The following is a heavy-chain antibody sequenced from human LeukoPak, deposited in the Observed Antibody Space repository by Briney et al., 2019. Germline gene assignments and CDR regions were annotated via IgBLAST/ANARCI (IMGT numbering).Heavy chain of an antibody. CDR1: GFTFSNNW. CDR2: INHDGIHT. CDR3: ASTHDYGDVPLSY. Sequence: GGSLRLSCVASGFTFSNNWMAWVRQAPGRGPELVAHINHDGIHTGYVDSVKGRFTISRDNSKNTLYLQMNSLRAEDTAVYYCASTHDYGDVPLSYWGQGTLVTVSS. V-gene: IGHV3-7*01. D-gene: IGHD4-17*01. J-gene: IGHJ4*02.